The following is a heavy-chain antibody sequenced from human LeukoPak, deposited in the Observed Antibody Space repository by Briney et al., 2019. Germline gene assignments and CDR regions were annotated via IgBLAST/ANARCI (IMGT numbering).Heavy chain of an antibody. V-gene: IGHV1-69*05. CDR2: IIPIFGTA. D-gene: IGHD1-14*01. J-gene: IGHJ6*02. CDR3: ARATGAYYYYGMDV. Sequence: SVKVSCKASGGTFSSYAISWVRQAPGQGLEWMGGIIPIFGTANYAQKFQGRATMTRDTSTSTVYMELSSLRSEDTAVYYCARATGAYYYYGMDVWGQGTTVTVSS. CDR1: GGTFSSYA.